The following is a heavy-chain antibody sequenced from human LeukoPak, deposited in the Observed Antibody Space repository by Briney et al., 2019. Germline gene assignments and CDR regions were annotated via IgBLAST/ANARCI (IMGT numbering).Heavy chain of an antibody. J-gene: IGHJ5*02. CDR1: GGSISSGSYY. CDR3: ARDSRYYDILTGYYKYWFDP. D-gene: IGHD3-9*01. Sequence: SETLSLTCTVSGGSISSGSYYWSWIRQPAGKGLEWIGRIYTSGSTNYNPSLESRLTRSVDTSKNQFSLKLSSVTAADTAVYYCARDSRYYDILTGYYKYWFDPWGQGTLVTVSS. V-gene: IGHV4-61*02. CDR2: IYTSGST.